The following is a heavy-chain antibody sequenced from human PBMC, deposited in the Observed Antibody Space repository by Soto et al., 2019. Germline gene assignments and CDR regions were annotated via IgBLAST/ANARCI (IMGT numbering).Heavy chain of an antibody. CDR1: GFTFSSYG. J-gene: IGHJ5*02. CDR2: IWYDGSNK. Sequence: PGGSLRLSCAASGFTFSSYGMHWVRQAPGKGLEWVAVIWYDGSNKYYADSVKGRFTISRDNSKNTLYLQMNSLRAEDTAVYYCAREKYCSSTSCFHGQFDPWGQGTLVTAPQ. V-gene: IGHV3-33*01. D-gene: IGHD2-2*01. CDR3: AREKYCSSTSCFHGQFDP.